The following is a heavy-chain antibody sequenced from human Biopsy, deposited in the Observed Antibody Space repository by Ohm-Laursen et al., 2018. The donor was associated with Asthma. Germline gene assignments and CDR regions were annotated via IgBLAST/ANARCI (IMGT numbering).Heavy chain of an antibody. V-gene: IGHV4-34*01. D-gene: IGHD2-2*01. CDR2: ITHSGST. J-gene: IGHJ5*02. CDR3: ARAGQCSSTSCYNPGWFDP. Sequence: SDTLSLTWAVYGGSFSGYYWSWIRQPPGKGLVWIGEITHSGSTNYNPSHKSRVTISVDTTKNQFSLKLSSVTAADTAVYYWARAGQCSSTSCYNPGWFDPWGQGTLVTVSS. CDR1: GGSFSGYY.